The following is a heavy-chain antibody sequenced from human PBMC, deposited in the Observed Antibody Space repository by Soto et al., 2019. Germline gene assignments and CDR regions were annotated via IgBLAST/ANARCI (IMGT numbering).Heavy chain of an antibody. D-gene: IGHD6-13*01. CDR3: ARTYSSSWYWLDY. CDR1: GYTFTSYD. CDR2: MNPNSGNT. V-gene: IGHV1-8*01. J-gene: IGHJ4*02. Sequence: ASVKVSCKASGYTFTSYDINWVRQATGQGLEWMGWMNPNSGNTGYAQKFQGRVTMTRNTSISTAYMELSSLRSEDTAVYYCARTYSSSWYWLDYWGQGTLVTVSS.